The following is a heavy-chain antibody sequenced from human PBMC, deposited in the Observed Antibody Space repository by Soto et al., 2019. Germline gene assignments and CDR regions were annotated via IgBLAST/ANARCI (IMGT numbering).Heavy chain of an antibody. Sequence: GGSLRLSCAASGFTFTRYSMNWVRQAPGKGLEWVSSISSTTNYIYYGDSMKGRFTISRDNAKNSLYLEMNSLRAEDTAVYYCARESEDLTSNFDYWGQGXLVTVGS. V-gene: IGHV3-21*06. CDR3: ARESEDLTSNFDY. CDR1: GFTFTRYS. CDR2: ISSTTNYI. J-gene: IGHJ4*02.